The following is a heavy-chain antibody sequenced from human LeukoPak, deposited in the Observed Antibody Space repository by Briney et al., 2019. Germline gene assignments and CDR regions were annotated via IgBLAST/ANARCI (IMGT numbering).Heavy chain of an antibody. D-gene: IGHD3-22*01. J-gene: IGHJ3*02. CDR2: IWYDGSNK. CDR1: GFTFSSYG. V-gene: IGHV3-33*01. CDR3: ARADYYDSSGYPLAFDI. Sequence: GGPLRLSCAASGFTFSSYGMHWVRQAPGKGLEWVAVIWYDGSNKYYADSVKGRFTISRDNSKNTLYLQMNSLRAEDTAVYYCARADYYDSSGYPLAFDIWGQGTMVTVSS.